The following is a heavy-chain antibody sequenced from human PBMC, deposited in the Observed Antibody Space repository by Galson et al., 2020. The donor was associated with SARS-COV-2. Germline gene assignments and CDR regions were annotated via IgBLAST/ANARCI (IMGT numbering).Heavy chain of an antibody. CDR2: IRSKTYGGTT. D-gene: IGHD3-16*01. Sequence: GGSLRLSCTTSGFTFGDYAMSWVRQAPGKGLEWVGFIRSKTYGGTTEYAASVKGRFIISRDDSKSIAYLQMNSLKIEDTAVYYCCRVLGGSWGQGTLVTVSS. J-gene: IGHJ4*02. V-gene: IGHV3-49*04. CDR3: CRVLGGS. CDR1: GFTFGDYA.